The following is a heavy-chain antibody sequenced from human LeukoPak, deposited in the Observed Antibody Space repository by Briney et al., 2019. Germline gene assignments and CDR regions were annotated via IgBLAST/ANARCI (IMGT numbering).Heavy chain of an antibody. D-gene: IGHD3-9*01. CDR2: IYYSGST. CDR3: ARLTGYSSESWFDP. V-gene: IGHV4-61*05. CDR1: GGSISSSSYH. Sequence: PSETLSLTCTYSGGSISSSSYHWGWIRQPPGKGLEWIGYIYYSGSTNYKSSLKSRVTISVDTSKNQFSLKLSSVTAADTAVYYCARLTGYSSESWFDPWGQGTLVTVSS. J-gene: IGHJ5*02.